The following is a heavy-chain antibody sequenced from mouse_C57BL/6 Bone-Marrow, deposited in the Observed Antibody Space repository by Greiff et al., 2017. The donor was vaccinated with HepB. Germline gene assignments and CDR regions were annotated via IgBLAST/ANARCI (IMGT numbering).Heavy chain of an antibody. D-gene: IGHD1-1*02. CDR3: ARDWWLWFAY. J-gene: IGHJ3*01. CDR2: ISDGGSYT. V-gene: IGHV5-4*01. Sequence: EVQVVESGGGLVKPGGSLKLSCAASGFTFSSYAMSWVRQTPEKRLEWVATISDGGSYTYYPDNVKGRFTISRDNAKNNLYLQMSHLKSEDTAMYYCARDWWLWFAYWGQGTLVTVSA. CDR1: GFTFSSYA.